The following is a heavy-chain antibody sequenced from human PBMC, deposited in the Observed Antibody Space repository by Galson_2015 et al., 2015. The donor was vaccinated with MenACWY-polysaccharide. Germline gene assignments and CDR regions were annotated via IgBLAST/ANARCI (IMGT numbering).Heavy chain of an antibody. J-gene: IGHJ5*02. Sequence: SVKVSCKASGYSFSSYDINWVRQTTGQGLEWMGWMNPNSGNTGYAQKFQGRVTMTRNTSICIAYMELGSLRSEDTAVYYCARGGKYYYDSSGYLNWFDPWGQGTLVTVSS. D-gene: IGHD3-22*01. CDR2: MNPNSGNT. CDR1: GYSFSSYD. CDR3: ARGGKYYYDSSGYLNWFDP. V-gene: IGHV1-8*01.